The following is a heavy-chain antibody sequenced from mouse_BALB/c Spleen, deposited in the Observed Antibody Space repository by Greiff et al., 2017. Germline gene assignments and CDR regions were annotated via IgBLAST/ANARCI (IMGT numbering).Heavy chain of an antibody. Sequence: EVQLQQSGPELVKPGASVKISCKASGYTFTDYNMHWVKQSHGKSLEWIGYIYPYNGGTGYNQKFKSKATLTVDNSSSTAYMELRSLTSEDSAVYYCALIHYRFAYWGQGTLVTVSA. CDR1: GYTFTDYN. J-gene: IGHJ3*01. V-gene: IGHV1S29*02. CDR2: IYPYNGGT. D-gene: IGHD1-2*01. CDR3: ALIHYRFAY.